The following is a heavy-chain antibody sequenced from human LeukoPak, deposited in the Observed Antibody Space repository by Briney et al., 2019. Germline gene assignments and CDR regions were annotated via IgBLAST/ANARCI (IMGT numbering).Heavy chain of an antibody. CDR2: ISSTSNTI. Sequence: GSLRLSCAASGFSFSSSSMSWVRQAPGKGLEWGSHISSTSNTIYYADSVKGRFTISRDNAKNSLYLQMNSLRDEDTAVYYCARAKWQQLYYFDYWGQGTLVTVSS. J-gene: IGHJ4*02. CDR1: GFSFSSSS. D-gene: IGHD5-24*01. V-gene: IGHV3-48*02. CDR3: ARAKWQQLYYFDY.